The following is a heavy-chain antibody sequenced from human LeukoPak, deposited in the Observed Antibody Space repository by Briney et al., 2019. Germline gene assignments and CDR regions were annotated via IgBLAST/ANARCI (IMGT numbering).Heavy chain of an antibody. CDR1: GFTVSSNY. J-gene: IGHJ5*02. Sequence: GGSLRLSCAASGFTVSSNYMSWVRQAPGKGLEWVSVIYSGGSTYYADSVKGRFTISRDNSKNTLYLQMDSLRAEDTAVYYCARQAVGGWFDPWGQGTLVTVSS. CDR3: ARQAVGGWFDP. V-gene: IGHV3-53*01. CDR2: IYSGGST.